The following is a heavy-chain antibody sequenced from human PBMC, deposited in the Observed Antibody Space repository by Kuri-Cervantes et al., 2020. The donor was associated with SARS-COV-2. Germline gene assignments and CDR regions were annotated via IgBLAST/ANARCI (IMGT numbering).Heavy chain of an antibody. CDR2: ISYDGSNK. CDR3: AKDRRWVGAEKYYFDY. D-gene: IGHD1-26*01. J-gene: IGHJ4*02. Sequence: GESLKISCAASGFTFSSYGMHWVRQAPGKGLEWVAVISYDGSNKYYADSVEGRFTISRDNSKNTLYLQMNSLRAEDTAVYYCAKDRRWVGAEKYYFDYWGQGTLVTVSS. CDR1: GFTFSSYG. V-gene: IGHV3-30*18.